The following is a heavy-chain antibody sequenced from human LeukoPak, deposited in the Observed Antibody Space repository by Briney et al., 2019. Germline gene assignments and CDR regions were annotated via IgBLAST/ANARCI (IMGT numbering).Heavy chain of an antibody. Sequence: PGGSLRLSCAASGFTFSSYAMHWVRQAPGKGLERGAVISYDGSNKYYADSVKGRFTISRDNSKNTLYLQMNSLRAEDTAVYYCARDVSIVVVTATLDYWGQGTLVTVSS. CDR1: GFTFSSYA. CDR3: ARDVSIVVVTATLDY. V-gene: IGHV3-30-3*01. J-gene: IGHJ4*02. D-gene: IGHD2-21*02. CDR2: ISYDGSNK.